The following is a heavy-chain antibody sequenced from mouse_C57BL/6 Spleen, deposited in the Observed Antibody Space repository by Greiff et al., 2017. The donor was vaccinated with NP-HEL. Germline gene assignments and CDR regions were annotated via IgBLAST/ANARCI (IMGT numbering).Heavy chain of an antibody. J-gene: IGHJ2*01. CDR1: GFTFSDYY. Sequence: EVKLMESEGGLVQPGRSMKLSCTASGFTFSDYYMAWVRQVPEKGLEWVANINYDGSSTYYLDSLKSRFIISRDNAKNILYLQMSSLKSEDTATYYCARERIYDGYLYYFDYWGQGTTLTVSS. D-gene: IGHD2-3*01. CDR2: INYDGSST. CDR3: ARERIYDGYLYYFDY. V-gene: IGHV5-16*01.